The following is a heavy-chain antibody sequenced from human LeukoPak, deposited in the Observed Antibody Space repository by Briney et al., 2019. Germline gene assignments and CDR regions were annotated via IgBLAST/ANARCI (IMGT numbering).Heavy chain of an antibody. J-gene: IGHJ6*03. V-gene: IGHV1-8*02. CDR1: GYTFSSYD. CDR2: MNPNSGNR. D-gene: IGHD5-24*01. CDR3: ARVDGYNYFGFNYYYYMDV. Sequence: ASVKVSCKASGYTFSSYDINWVRQATGQGLEWMGWMNPNSGNRGYAQKFQGRVTMTRNTSISTAYMELSSLRSEDTAVYYCARVDGYNYFGFNYYYYMDVWGKGTTVTISS.